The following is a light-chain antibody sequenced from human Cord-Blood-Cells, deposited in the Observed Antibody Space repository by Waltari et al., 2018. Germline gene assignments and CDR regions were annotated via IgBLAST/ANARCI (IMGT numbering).Light chain of an antibody. J-gene: IGKJ2*03. CDR3: QQYYSTPYS. Sequence: DIVMTQPPDSLAVALGERATIISKSSQSVLYSSNNKNYLAWYQQKPGQPPKLLIYWASTRESGVPDRFSGSGSGTDFTLTISSLQAEDVAVYYCQQYYSTPYSFGQGTKLEIK. CDR2: WAS. V-gene: IGKV4-1*01. CDR1: QSVLYSSNNKNY.